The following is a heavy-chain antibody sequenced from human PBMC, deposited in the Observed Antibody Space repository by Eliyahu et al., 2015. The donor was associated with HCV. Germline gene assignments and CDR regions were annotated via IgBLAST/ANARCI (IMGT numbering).Heavy chain of an antibody. V-gene: IGHV4-4*07. CDR3: ASGRFYGSSPYYLDY. CDR2: IXTSGGT. Sequence: QVLLQESGPGLVKPSETLSLNCIVSGGSISSYYWNWIRQPAGKGLEXXGRIXTSGGTNXNPXLKSRVTMSVDTSKNQFSLSLTSVTAADSAVYYCASGRFYGSSPYYLDYWGQGALVTVSS. CDR1: GGSISSYY. J-gene: IGHJ4*02. D-gene: IGHD3-22*01.